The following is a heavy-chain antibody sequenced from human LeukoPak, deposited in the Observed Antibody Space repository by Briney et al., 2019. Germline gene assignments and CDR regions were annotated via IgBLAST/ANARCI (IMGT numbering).Heavy chain of an antibody. CDR1: GYSISSGYY. CDR2: IYYSGST. D-gene: IGHD3-16*01. CDR3: AGGSPVRGDAFDI. V-gene: IGHV4-61*01. J-gene: IGHJ3*02. Sequence: SSETLSLTCTVSGYSISSGYYWSWIRQPPGKGLEWIGYIYYSGSTNYNPSLKSRVTISVDTSKNQFSLKLSSVTAADTAVYYCAGGSPVRGDAFDIWGQGTMVTVSS.